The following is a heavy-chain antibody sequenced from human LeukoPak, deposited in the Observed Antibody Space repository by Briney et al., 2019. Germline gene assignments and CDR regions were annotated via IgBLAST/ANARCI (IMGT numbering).Heavy chain of an antibody. Sequence: PSETLSLTCAVSGYSISSGYYWGWIRQPPGKGLEWIGSIYHSGSTYYNPSLKSRVTISVGTSKNQFSLKLSSVAAADTAVYYCARQDSGSYGVLDYWGQGTLVTVSS. CDR2: IYHSGST. CDR1: GYSISSGYY. D-gene: IGHD1-26*01. J-gene: IGHJ4*02. V-gene: IGHV4-38-2*01. CDR3: ARQDSGSYGVLDY.